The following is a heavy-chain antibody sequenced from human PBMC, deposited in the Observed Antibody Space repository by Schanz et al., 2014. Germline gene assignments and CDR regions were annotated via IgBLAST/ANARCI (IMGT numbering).Heavy chain of an antibody. CDR1: GYTFTNYG. J-gene: IGHJ4*02. CDR3: ARDPDPPIAAKGQNFDY. Sequence: QVRLVQSGAELKMPGATVKVSCETSGYTFTNYGVSWVRQAPGQGLEWVAWISPYNGNTAYAQNLKGRVRMTTDTSTATAYMELNSLRPEDTAVYYCARDPDPPIAAKGQNFDYWGQGTLVAVSS. D-gene: IGHD6-13*01. CDR2: ISPYNGNT. V-gene: IGHV1-18*01.